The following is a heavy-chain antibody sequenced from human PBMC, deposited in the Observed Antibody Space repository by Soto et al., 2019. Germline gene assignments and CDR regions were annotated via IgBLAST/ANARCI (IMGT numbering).Heavy chain of an antibody. CDR3: SRAAVRGATLDY. CDR1: GYTFTSYY. J-gene: IGHJ4*02. V-gene: IGHV1-46*01. CDR2: INPSGGST. D-gene: IGHD3-10*01. Sequence: GASVKVSCKASGYTFTSYYMHWVRQAPGQGLEWMGIINPSGGSTSYAQKFQGRVTMTRDTSTSTVYMELSSLRSEDTAVYYCSRAAVRGATLDYWGQGTLVTVSS.